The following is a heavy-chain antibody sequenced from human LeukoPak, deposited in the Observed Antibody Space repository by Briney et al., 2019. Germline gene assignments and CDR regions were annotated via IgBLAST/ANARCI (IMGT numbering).Heavy chain of an antibody. CDR3: SKEYSGTFSPFPSYFDC. Sequence: GGSLRLSCAASGFTFSSYSMNWVHQAPGKGLEWVSAINGSAGSAYYADSVKGRFTISRDNPKNTLYLQMNSMRAEDKAVYYCSKEYSGTFSPFPSYFDCWGQGTLVTVSS. D-gene: IGHD1-26*01. CDR1: GFTFSSYS. V-gene: IGHV3-23*01. CDR2: INGSAGSA. J-gene: IGHJ4*02.